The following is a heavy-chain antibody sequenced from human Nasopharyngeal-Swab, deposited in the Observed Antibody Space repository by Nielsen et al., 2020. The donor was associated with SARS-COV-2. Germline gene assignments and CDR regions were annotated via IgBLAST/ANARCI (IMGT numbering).Heavy chain of an antibody. Sequence: GESLKISCAASGFTVSSYYMSWVRHAPGKGLEWVSVIHSGGSTYYADSVKGRFTISRDNSKNTLYLQMNSLRAEDTAVYYCARATPTYSGGDFDYWGQGTLVTVSS. D-gene: IGHD2-15*01. J-gene: IGHJ4*02. CDR2: IHSGGST. CDR1: GFTVSSYY. CDR3: ARATPTYSGGDFDY. V-gene: IGHV3-53*01.